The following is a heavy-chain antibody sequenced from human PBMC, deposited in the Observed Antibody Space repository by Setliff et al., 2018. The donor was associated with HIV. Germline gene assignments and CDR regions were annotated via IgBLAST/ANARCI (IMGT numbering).Heavy chain of an antibody. CDR2: IIPIFGTA. V-gene: IGHV1-69*06. Sequence: SVKVSCKASGYTFTTYGVNWVRQAPGQGLEWMGRIIPIFGTANYAQKFQGRVMITADKSTSTAYMELSSPRSEDTAVYYCARNPQPTGTPDYYYYYYMDVWGKGTTVTVS. J-gene: IGHJ6*03. CDR1: GYTFTTYG. D-gene: IGHD1-1*01. CDR3: ARNPQPTGTPDYYYYYYMDV.